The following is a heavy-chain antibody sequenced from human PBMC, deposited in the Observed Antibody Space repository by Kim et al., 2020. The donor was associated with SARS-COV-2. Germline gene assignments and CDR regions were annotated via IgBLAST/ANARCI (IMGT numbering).Heavy chain of an antibody. CDR2: ISYDGSNK. CDR3: AKDRDYSSGWIGNYYYGMDV. Sequence: GGSLRLSCAASGFTFSSYGMHWVRQAPGKGLEWVAVISYDGSNKYYADSVKGRFTISRDNSKNTLYLQMNSLRAEDTAVYYCAKDRDYSSGWIGNYYYGMDVWGQGTTVTVSS. D-gene: IGHD6-19*01. CDR1: GFTFSSYG. V-gene: IGHV3-30*18. J-gene: IGHJ6*02.